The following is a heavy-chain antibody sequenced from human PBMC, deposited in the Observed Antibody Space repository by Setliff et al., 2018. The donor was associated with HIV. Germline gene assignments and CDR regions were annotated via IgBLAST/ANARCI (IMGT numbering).Heavy chain of an antibody. V-gene: IGHV1-46*01. Sequence: ASVKVSCKASGYTFTNYHMHWVRQAPGQGLEWMGIISPRDGIARFAQRFQGRVTLTRDTSTTTVYMELRSLRSEDTAVYFCARDVAIQLERRESVHSYYGMDVWGHGTTVTVSS. CDR3: ARDVAIQLERRESVHSYYGMDV. CDR2: ISPRDGIA. J-gene: IGHJ6*02. D-gene: IGHD1-1*01. CDR1: GYTFTNYH.